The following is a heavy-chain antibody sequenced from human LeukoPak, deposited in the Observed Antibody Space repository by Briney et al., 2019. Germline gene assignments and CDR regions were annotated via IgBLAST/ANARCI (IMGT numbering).Heavy chain of an antibody. Sequence: SGTLSLTCAVSGASISSSDWWGWVRQPPGKGLEWIGEVYHSGATNYNPSLKSRVIISVDKSKNQFSLNVTSVTAADTALYYCARVLYSTSYYGPYWLDSWGQGTLVTVSS. D-gene: IGHD6-6*01. V-gene: IGHV4-4*02. CDR1: GASISSSDW. J-gene: IGHJ4*02. CDR2: VYHSGAT. CDR3: ARVLYSTSYYGPYWLDS.